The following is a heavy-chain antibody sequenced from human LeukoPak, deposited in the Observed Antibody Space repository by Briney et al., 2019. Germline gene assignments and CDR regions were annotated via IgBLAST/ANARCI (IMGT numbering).Heavy chain of an antibody. D-gene: IGHD2-2*02. V-gene: IGHV3-23*01. J-gene: IGHJ5*02. Sequence: HPGGSLRLSCAASGFTFSSYAMTWVRQTPGKGLEGVSAISGSGGSTYYADSVKGRFTISRDNSKNTLYLQMNSLRAEDTAVYYCAKTAPAAIYWFDPWGQGTLVTVSS. CDR2: ISGSGGST. CDR3: AKTAPAAIYWFDP. CDR1: GFTFSSYA.